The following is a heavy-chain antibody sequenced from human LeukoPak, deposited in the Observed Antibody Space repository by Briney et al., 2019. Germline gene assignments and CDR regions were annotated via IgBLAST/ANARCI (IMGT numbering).Heavy chain of an antibody. CDR3: ARGGGRKYDY. CDR2: NT. Sequence: ASVKVSCKASGYSFNNYGITWVRQAPGQGLEWMGCNTNYARKFQGRVTMTTDTSTSTAYMELRSLRSDDTAVYYCARGGGRKYDYWGQGTLVTVSS. V-gene: IGHV1-18*01. D-gene: IGHD3-10*01. CDR1: GYSFNNYG. J-gene: IGHJ4*02.